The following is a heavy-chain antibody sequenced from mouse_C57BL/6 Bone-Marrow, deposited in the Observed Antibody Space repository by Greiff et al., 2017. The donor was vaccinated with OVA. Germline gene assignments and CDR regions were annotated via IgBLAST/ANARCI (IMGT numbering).Heavy chain of an antibody. V-gene: IGHV1-64*01. J-gene: IGHJ2*01. CDR3: AREKGRSSGYDDY. CDR1: GYTFTSYW. CDR2: IHPNSGST. D-gene: IGHD3-2*02. Sequence: QVQLKQPGAELVKPGASVKLSCKASGYTFTSYWMHWVKQRPGQGLEWIGMIHPNSGSTNYNEKFKSKATLTVDKSSSTAYMQLSSLTSEDSAVYYCAREKGRSSGYDDYWGQGTTLTVSS.